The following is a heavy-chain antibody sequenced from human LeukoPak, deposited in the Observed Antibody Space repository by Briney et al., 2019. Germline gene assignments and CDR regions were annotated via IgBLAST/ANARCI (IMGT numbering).Heavy chain of an antibody. CDR3: ARVSPIAAAGTDYYYMDV. J-gene: IGHJ6*03. D-gene: IGHD6-13*01. V-gene: IGHV4-4*07. Sequence: SETLSLTCTVSSGSVTNYYWSWIRQPAGKGLEWIGRLYGSGSTIYNPSLESRVTMSLDTSKNQFSLNLSSVTAADTAVYYCARVSPIAAAGTDYYYMDVWGKGTTVTVSS. CDR1: SGSVTNYY. CDR2: LYGSGST.